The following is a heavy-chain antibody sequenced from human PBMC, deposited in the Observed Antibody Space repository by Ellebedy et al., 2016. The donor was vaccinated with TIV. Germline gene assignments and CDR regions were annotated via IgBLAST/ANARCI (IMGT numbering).Heavy chain of an antibody. D-gene: IGHD4-17*01. J-gene: IGHJ4*02. CDR2: IRWDDDK. Sequence: SGPTLVKPTQTLTLTCTFSGFSFSTSGMCVTWIRQPPGKALEWLALIRWDDDKYYSTSLKTRLTISKDTSKNQVVLTMTNMDPVDTATYYCARMPYGDFGGYFDYWGQGTLVTVSS. V-gene: IGHV2-70*01. CDR1: GFSFSTSGMC. CDR3: ARMPYGDFGGYFDY.